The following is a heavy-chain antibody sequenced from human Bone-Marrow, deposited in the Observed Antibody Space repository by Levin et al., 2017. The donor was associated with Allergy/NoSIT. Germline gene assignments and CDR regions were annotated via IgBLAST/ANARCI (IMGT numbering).Heavy chain of an antibody. Sequence: GGSLRLSCAAPAFTFSSHGMHWVRQAPGKGLEWVAVIARDGSVQYYADSVKVRFTISRDNANNPLYLQMNSLRTEDSAVYYCAKENYDGAGNYFDYWGPGTLVTVSS. CDR3: AKENYDGAGNYFDY. J-gene: IGHJ4*02. V-gene: IGHV3-30*18. D-gene: IGHD3-10*01. CDR2: IARDGSVQ. CDR1: AFTFSSHG.